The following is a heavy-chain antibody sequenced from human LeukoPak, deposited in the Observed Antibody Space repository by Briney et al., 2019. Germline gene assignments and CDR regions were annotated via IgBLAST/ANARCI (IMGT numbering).Heavy chain of an antibody. D-gene: IGHD6-19*01. J-gene: IGHJ6*03. Sequence: GASVQVSCKASGYTFISYGINWVRQAPGQGLEWMGWISPYNGNTNYAQKFQGRATMTTDTSTSTAYMELRSLKSDDTAVYYCARDGRYSSGWYSRGYYYYYMDVWGKGTTVTISS. CDR3: ARDGRYSSGWYSRGYYYYYMDV. CDR1: GYTFISYG. V-gene: IGHV1-18*01. CDR2: ISPYNGNT.